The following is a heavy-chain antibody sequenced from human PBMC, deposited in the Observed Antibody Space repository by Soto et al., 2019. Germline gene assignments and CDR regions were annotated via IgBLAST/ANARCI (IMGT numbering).Heavy chain of an antibody. CDR3: ARIPTTRDYYYGMDV. CDR2: IDWDDDK. Sequence: SCPTLVNPTQTLTLTCTFSGFSLSTSGMCVSWIRQPPGKALEWLALIDWDDDKYYSTSLKTRLTISKDTSKNQVVLTMTNMDPVDTATYYCARIPTTRDYYYGMDVWGQGTTVTVSS. CDR1: GFSLSTSGMC. D-gene: IGHD4-17*01. V-gene: IGHV2-70*01. J-gene: IGHJ6*02.